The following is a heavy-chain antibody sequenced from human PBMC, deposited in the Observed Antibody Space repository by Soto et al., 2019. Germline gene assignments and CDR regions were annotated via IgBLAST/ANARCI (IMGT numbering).Heavy chain of an antibody. CDR1: GFTFSSYW. CDR2: IKQDGSEK. D-gene: IGHD3-9*01. Sequence: GGSLRLSCAASGFTFSSYWMSWVRQAPGKGLEWVANIKQDGSEKYYVDSVKGRFTISRDNAKNSLYLQMNSLRAEDTAVYYCAKDREDILTGYGMDVWGQGTTVTVSS. CDR3: AKDREDILTGYGMDV. J-gene: IGHJ6*02. V-gene: IGHV3-7*01.